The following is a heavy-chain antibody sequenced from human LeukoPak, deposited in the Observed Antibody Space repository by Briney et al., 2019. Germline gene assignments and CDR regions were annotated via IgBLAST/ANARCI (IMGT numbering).Heavy chain of an antibody. Sequence: SETLSLTCTVSGGSMSSFYWSWIRQPPGKGLEWIGYIYYSGTTNYNPSLKSRVTMSVDTSMNQFSLKMSSVTAADTAVYYCARHGSTSSDDYFQHWGQGTLVTVSS. CDR3: ARHGSTSSDDYFQH. CDR2: IYYSGTT. D-gene: IGHD2/OR15-2a*01. V-gene: IGHV4-59*08. J-gene: IGHJ1*01. CDR1: GGSMSSFY.